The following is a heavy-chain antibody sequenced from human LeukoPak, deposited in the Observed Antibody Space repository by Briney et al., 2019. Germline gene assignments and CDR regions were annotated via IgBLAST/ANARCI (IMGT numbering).Heavy chain of an antibody. CDR1: GITFSSYA. CDR3: ARDSPPDV. J-gene: IGHJ6*04. V-gene: IGHV3-30*04. CDR2: ISYDGSNK. Sequence: GGSLRLSCAASGITFSSYAMHWVRQAPGKGLEWVAVISYDGSNKYYADSVKGRFTISRDNSKNTLYLQMNSLRAEDRAVYYCARDSPPDVWGKGTTVTVSS.